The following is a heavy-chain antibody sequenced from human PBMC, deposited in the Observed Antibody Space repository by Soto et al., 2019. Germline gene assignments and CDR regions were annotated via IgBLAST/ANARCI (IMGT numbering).Heavy chain of an antibody. Sequence: ETLSLTCTVSGGSISSSSYYWGWIRQPPGKGLEWIGSIYYSGSTYYNPSLKSRVTISVDTSKNLFSLKLSSVTASDTAVYYCAVGFWSGYVHFDYWGQGTLVTVSS. D-gene: IGHD3-3*01. V-gene: IGHV4-39*01. CDR1: GGSISSSSYY. CDR3: AVGFWSGYVHFDY. CDR2: IYYSGST. J-gene: IGHJ4*02.